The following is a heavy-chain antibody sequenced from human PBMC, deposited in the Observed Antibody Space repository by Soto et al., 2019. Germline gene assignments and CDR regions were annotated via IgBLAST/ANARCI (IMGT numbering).Heavy chain of an antibody. CDR1: GFTFDDYA. Sequence: EVQLVESGGGLVQPGRSLRLSCAASGFTFDDYAMHWVRQAPGKGLEWVSGISWNSGSIVYAESVKARFTMSRDNAKNFLYLQMHSLRTEDKALYFCAKDISGRGSYYYYYGMDVWGQGTTVTVSS. J-gene: IGHJ6*02. D-gene: IGHD3-16*01. V-gene: IGHV3-9*01. CDR2: ISWNSGSI. CDR3: AKDISGRGSYYYYYGMDV.